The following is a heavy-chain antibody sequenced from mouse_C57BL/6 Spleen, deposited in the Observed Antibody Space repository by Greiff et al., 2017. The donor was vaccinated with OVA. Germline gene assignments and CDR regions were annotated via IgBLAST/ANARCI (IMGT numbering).Heavy chain of an antibody. CDR1: GYAFSSYW. CDR3: ARSNDAWYFDV. D-gene: IGHD2-12*01. J-gene: IGHJ1*03. Sequence: QVQLQQSGAELVKPGASVKISCKASGYAFSSYWMNWVKQRPGKGLEWIGQIYPGDGDTNYNGKFKGKATMTADKSSSTAYMQLSSLTSEDSAVYFCARSNDAWYFDVWGTGTTVTVSS. CDR2: IYPGDGDT. V-gene: IGHV1-80*01.